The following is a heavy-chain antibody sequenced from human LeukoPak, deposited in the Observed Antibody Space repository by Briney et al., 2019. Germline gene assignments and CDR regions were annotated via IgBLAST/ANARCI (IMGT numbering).Heavy chain of an antibody. D-gene: IGHD4-11*01. CDR3: ARDTTVKRGYNWFDP. Sequence: SETLSLTCTVSGGSISRGSYYWSWIRQPAGKGLEWIGRIYTSGSTNYNPSLKSRVTISVDTSKNQFSLKLSSVTAADTAVYYCARDTTVKRGYNWFDPWGQGTLVTVSS. CDR2: IYTSGST. J-gene: IGHJ5*02. CDR1: GGSISRGSYY. V-gene: IGHV4-61*02.